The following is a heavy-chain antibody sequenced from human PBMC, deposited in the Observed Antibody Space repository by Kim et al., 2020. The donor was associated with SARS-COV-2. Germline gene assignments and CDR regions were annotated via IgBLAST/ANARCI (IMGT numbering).Heavy chain of an antibody. CDR1: GFTFRTFS. CDR3: ARWNFAFDY. J-gene: IGHJ4*02. Sequence: GGSLRLSCAVSGFTFRTFSMGWVRQAPGKGLVWVARISQDGSQKYYVGSVEGRFLISRDNAQSSLHLQMNSLGAEDTAVYWCARWNFAFDYWGRGAPVTV. CDR2: ISQDGSQK. D-gene: IGHD1-7*01. V-gene: IGHV3-7*01.